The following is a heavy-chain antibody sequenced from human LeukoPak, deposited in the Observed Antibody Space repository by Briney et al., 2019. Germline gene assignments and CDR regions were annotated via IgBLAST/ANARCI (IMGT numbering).Heavy chain of an antibody. CDR1: GGSISSYY. J-gene: IGHJ5*02. Sequence: SETLSLTCTVSGGSISSYYWSWIRQPAGKGLEWIGRIYTSGSTNYNPSLKSRVTMSVDTSKNQFSLKLSSVTAADTAVYYCARDGRYDILTGYPRRARFDPWGQGTLVTVSS. CDR3: ARDGRYDILTGYPRRARFDP. V-gene: IGHV4-4*07. CDR2: IYTSGST. D-gene: IGHD3-9*01.